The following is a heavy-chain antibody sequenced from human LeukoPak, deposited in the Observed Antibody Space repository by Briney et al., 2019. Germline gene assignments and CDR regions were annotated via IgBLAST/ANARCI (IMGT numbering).Heavy chain of an antibody. Sequence: ASVKVSCKASGYTFTGYYMHWVRQAPRQGLEWMGWINPNSGGTNYAQKFQGRVTMTRDTSISTAYMELSRLRSDDTAVYYCARVLRSSVGSIAVAGTAAFDIWGQGTMVTVSS. CDR3: ARVLRSSVGSIAVAGTAAFDI. V-gene: IGHV1-2*02. D-gene: IGHD6-19*01. J-gene: IGHJ3*02. CDR2: INPNSGGT. CDR1: GYTFTGYY.